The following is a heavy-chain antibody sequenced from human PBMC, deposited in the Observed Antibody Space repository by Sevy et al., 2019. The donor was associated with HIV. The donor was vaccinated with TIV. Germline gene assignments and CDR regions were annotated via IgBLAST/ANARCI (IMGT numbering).Heavy chain of an antibody. Sequence: GGSLRLSCVVSVFTFSNYYMSWVRQAPGKGLEWVSVISDSGGYTSYTDSVKGRFTISRDNSKNTLYLQMNSLRVEDTAIYYCANRAGPIFDNWGQGTLVTVSS. CDR2: ISDSGGYT. CDR3: ANRAGPIFDN. J-gene: IGHJ4*02. D-gene: IGHD6-19*01. V-gene: IGHV3-23*01. CDR1: VFTFSNYY.